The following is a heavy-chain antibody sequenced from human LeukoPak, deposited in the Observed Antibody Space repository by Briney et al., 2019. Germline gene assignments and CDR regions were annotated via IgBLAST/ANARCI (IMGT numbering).Heavy chain of an antibody. Sequence: PGGSLRLSCAASGFTFSSYGMHWVRQAPGKGLEWVAVISYDGSNKYYADSVKGRFTISRDNAKNSLYLQMNSLRAEDTAVYYCARYYYDSSGYYDVDYYYYMDVWGKGTTVTVSS. D-gene: IGHD3-22*01. CDR1: GFTFSSYG. J-gene: IGHJ6*03. V-gene: IGHV3-30*03. CDR3: ARYYYDSSGYYDVDYYYYMDV. CDR2: ISYDGSNK.